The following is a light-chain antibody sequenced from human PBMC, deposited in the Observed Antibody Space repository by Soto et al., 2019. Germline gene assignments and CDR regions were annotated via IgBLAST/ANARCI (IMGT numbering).Light chain of an antibody. Sequence: DIQMTQSPSSLSASVGDRVIITCRASQSVNSDLNWYQQKAGKAPKLLIYAASSLQSGVPSRFSGSGSGTHFTLTITSLQPDDFGVYYCQQYKSSSTFGQGTKVDIK. J-gene: IGKJ1*01. V-gene: IGKV1-39*01. CDR3: QQYKSSST. CDR2: AAS. CDR1: QSVNSD.